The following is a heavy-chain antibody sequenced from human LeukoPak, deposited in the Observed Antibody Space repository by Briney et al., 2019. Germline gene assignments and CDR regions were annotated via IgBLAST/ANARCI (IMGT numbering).Heavy chain of an antibody. D-gene: IGHD6-13*01. Sequence: SETLSLTCTVSGGSISSYYWSWIRQPPGKGLEWIGYIYYSGSTNYNPSLKSRVTISVDTSKNQFSLKLSSVTAADTAVYYCARSTPEYSSSWYGGRPYYYYYGMDVWGQGTTVTVSS. CDR1: GGSISSYY. CDR2: IYYSGST. CDR3: ARSTPEYSSSWYGGRPYYYYYGMDV. J-gene: IGHJ6*02. V-gene: IGHV4-59*01.